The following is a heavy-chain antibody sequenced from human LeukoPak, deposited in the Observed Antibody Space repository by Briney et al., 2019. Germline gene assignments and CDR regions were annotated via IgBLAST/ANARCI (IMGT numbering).Heavy chain of an antibody. CDR2: IRYDGSNK. CDR3: AKEAEGGPLYSPWNWFDP. CDR1: GFTFSSYG. J-gene: IGHJ5*02. D-gene: IGHD4-11*01. Sequence: PGGSLRLSCAASGFTFSSYGMHWVGQAPGKGLEWVAFIRYDGSNKYYADSVKGRFTISRDNSKNTLYLQMNSLRAEDTAVYYCAKEAEGGPLYSPWNWFDPWGQGTLVTVSS. V-gene: IGHV3-30*02.